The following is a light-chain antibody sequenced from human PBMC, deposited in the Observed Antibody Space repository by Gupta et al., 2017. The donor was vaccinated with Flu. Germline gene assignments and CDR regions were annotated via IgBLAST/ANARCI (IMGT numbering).Light chain of an antibody. CDR3: ASYTTRSTCV. J-gene: IGLJ3*02. V-gene: IGLV2-14*01. CDR1: SSDIGYYNY. CDR2: GVD. Sequence: QAALPQPASVSGSPGQSITIYCTGTSSDIGYYNYVPLFQQHTDQDPKLVIYGVDNRPSVVSARFSGSKSGTTASLTISGLQTEDEAYYYFASYTTRSTCVFGVGTTLSVL.